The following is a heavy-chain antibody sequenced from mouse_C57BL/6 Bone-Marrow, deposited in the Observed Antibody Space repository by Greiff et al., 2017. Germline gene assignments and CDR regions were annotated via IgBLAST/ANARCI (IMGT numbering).Heavy chain of an antibody. CDR1: GFTFSSYG. CDR2: ISSGGSYT. V-gene: IGHV5-6*01. J-gene: IGHJ4*01. Sequence: EVKVVESGGDLVKPGGSLKLSCAASGFTFSSYGMSWVRQTPDKRLEWVATISSGGSYTYYPDSVKGRFTISRDNAKNTLYLQMSSLKSEDTAMYYCARHEDYYSNYDYYAMDYWGQGTSVTGSS. D-gene: IGHD2-5*01. CDR3: ARHEDYYSNYDYYAMDY.